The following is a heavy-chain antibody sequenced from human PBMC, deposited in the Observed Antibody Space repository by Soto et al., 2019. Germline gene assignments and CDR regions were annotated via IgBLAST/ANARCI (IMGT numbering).Heavy chain of an antibody. CDR2: ISAYNGNT. J-gene: IGHJ6*03. Sequence: ASVKVSCKASGYTFTSYGISWVRQAPGQGLEWMGWISAYNGNTNYAQKLQGRVTMTTDTSTSTAYMELRSLRSDDTAVYYCARSRGLDYDFWSGYYSQDYYYYYMDVWG. CDR1: GYTFTSYG. CDR3: ARSRGLDYDFWSGYYSQDYYYYYMDV. V-gene: IGHV1-18*01. D-gene: IGHD3-3*01.